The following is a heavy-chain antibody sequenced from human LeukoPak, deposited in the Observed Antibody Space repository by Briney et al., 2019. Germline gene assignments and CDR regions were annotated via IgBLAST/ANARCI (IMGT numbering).Heavy chain of an antibody. CDR1: GFTLSSNY. J-gene: IGHJ4*02. CDR3: ARDGPYYFGSGSGRKVFDY. CDR2: IKQDGSEN. V-gene: IGHV3-7*01. Sequence: GGSLRLSCAASGFTLSSNYMNWVRQAPGKGLEWVANIKQDGSENYCVDSVKGRFTISRDNAKNSLYLQMNSLRVEDTAVYYCARDGPYYFGSGSGRKVFDYWGQGTLVTVSS. D-gene: IGHD3-10*01.